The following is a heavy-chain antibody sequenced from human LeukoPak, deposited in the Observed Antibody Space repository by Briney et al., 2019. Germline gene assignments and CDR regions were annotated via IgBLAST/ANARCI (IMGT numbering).Heavy chain of an antibody. V-gene: IGHV3-23*01. D-gene: IGHD1-26*01. CDR1: GFTFSNYA. Sequence: PGGSLRLSCAASGFTFSNYAMGWVRQAPGKGLEWVSAISGGGGTTYYADSVKGRFNISRVTSKNTLYLQLNSLRVDDTAVYYCAKAVGYSGSYPVDYWGQGTLVTVSS. CDR2: ISGGGGTT. CDR3: AKAVGYSGSYPVDY. J-gene: IGHJ4*02.